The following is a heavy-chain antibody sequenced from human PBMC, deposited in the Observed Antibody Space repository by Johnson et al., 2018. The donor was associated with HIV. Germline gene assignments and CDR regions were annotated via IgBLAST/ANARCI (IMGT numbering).Heavy chain of an antibody. CDR3: ARGGVGYSGSYHDAFDL. Sequence: QVQLVESGGGVVQPGRSLRLSCAASGFTFSSYGMHWVRQAPGKGLEWVAVIWYDGSNKYYADSVKGRFTISRDNSKNTLYLQMNSLRAEDTAVYYCARGGVGYSGSYHDAFDLWGQGTMVTVSS. V-gene: IGHV3-33*01. CDR2: IWYDGSNK. J-gene: IGHJ3*01. D-gene: IGHD1-26*01. CDR1: GFTFSSYG.